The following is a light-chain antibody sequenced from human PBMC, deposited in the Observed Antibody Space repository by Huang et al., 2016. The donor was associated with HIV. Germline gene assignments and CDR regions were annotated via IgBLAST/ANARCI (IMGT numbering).Light chain of an antibody. CDR1: QNVSNN. V-gene: IGKV3D-15*01. Sequence: EIKMTQSPATLSVSPGGRVTLSCRASQNVSNNLAWYQQKTGQAPRLLIYDTATRASGVPARFSGSGSGTEFTLTISGLQSEDFAIYYCQQYDKWPPGLTFGGGTKVEI. J-gene: IGKJ4*01. CDR3: QQYDKWPPGLT. CDR2: DTA.